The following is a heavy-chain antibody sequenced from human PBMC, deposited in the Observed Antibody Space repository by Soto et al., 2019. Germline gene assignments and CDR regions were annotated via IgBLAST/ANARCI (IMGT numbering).Heavy chain of an antibody. J-gene: IGHJ4*02. CDR2: ISYDGSNK. Sequence: QVQLLESGGGGVQPGRSLRLSCAASGFTFSSYAMHWVRQAPGQGLEWVAVISYDGSNKYYADSVKGRFTISRDNSENTLYLQMTSIRAEDTAVYYCATTRGYWGQGTLVAVAS. CDR3: ATTRGY. V-gene: IGHV3-30-3*01. D-gene: IGHD3-10*01. CDR1: GFTFSSYA.